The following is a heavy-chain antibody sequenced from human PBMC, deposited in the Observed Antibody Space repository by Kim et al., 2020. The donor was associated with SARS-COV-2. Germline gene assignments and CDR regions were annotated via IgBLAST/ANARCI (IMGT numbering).Heavy chain of an antibody. Sequence: AQTFQGRVTMTEDTSTDTAYMELSSLRSEDTAVYYCATGLLWFEDKGMDVWGQGTTVTVSS. D-gene: IGHD3-10*01. V-gene: IGHV1-24*01. J-gene: IGHJ6*02. CDR3: ATGLLWFEDKGMDV.